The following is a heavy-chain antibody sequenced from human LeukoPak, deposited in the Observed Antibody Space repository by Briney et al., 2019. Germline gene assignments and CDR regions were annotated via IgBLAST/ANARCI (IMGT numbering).Heavy chain of an antibody. J-gene: IGHJ4*02. D-gene: IGHD4-23*01. V-gene: IGHV3-48*03. Sequence: PGGSLRLSCAAPGFTFSSYEMHWVRQAPGKGLEWVSYISSSDSTIYYADSVKGRFTISRDNAKNSLYLQMNSLRAEDTAVYYCVRDYGGSSPFDYWGQGTLVTVSS. CDR3: VRDYGGSSPFDY. CDR2: ISSSDSTI. CDR1: GFTFSSYE.